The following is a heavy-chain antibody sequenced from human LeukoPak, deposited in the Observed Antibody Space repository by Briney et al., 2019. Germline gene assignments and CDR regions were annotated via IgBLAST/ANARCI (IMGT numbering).Heavy chain of an antibody. V-gene: IGHV4-30-4*01. J-gene: IGHJ4*02. CDR1: GGAITDGNHY. CDR3: ASLSTLGVDHDS. D-gene: IGHD3-10*01. Sequence: SQTLSLTCTVSGGAITDGNHYWSWTRQRPGGGLEWIGYIHYSGSTDYIVSLRGRLTMSLDTSKSQFSLRLTSVTAADTAVYYCASLSTLGVDHDSWGQGTLVTVSS. CDR2: IHYSGST.